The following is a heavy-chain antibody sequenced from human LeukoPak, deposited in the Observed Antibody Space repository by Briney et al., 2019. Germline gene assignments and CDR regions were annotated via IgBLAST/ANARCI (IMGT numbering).Heavy chain of an antibody. CDR3: ARDPTGDSSSWYGDY. CDR1: GYTFTGYY. D-gene: IGHD6-13*01. CDR2: INPNSGGT. J-gene: IGHJ4*02. V-gene: IGHV1-2*02. Sequence: ASVKVSCKASGYTFTGYYMHWARQAPGQGLEWMGWINPNSGGTNYAQKFQGRVTMTRDTSISTAYMELSRLRSDDTAVYYCARDPTGDSSSWYGDYWGQGTLVTVSS.